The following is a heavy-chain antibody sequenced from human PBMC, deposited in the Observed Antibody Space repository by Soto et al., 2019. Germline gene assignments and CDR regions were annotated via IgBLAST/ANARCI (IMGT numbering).Heavy chain of an antibody. CDR2: ISGSGGST. Sequence: EIQLLESGGGLVQPGGSLRLSCAASGFTFSGYVMSWVRQAPGKGLEWISIISGSGGSTYYADSVRGRFTISRDNSNNTLYLQMDGRRAEDSAVYYGAKNGCGGDCYSAVAGNWVDPWGQATVVTVSS. CDR1: GFTFSGYV. D-gene: IGHD2-21*02. CDR3: AKNGCGGDCYSAVAGNWVDP. J-gene: IGHJ5*02. V-gene: IGHV3-23*01.